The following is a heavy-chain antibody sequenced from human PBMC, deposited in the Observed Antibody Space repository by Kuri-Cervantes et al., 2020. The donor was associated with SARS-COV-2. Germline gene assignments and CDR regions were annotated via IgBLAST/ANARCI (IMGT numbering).Heavy chain of an antibody. V-gene: IGHV1-69*13. J-gene: IGHJ4*02. CDR3: AREGTSGYSYFDY. D-gene: IGHD1-14*01. CDR2: IIPIFGTA. CDR1: GGTFSSYA. Sequence: SVKVSCKASGGTFSSYAISWVRQAPGQGLEWMGGIIPIFGTANYAQKFQGRVTITADEFTNTAYMELSSLRSEDTAIYNCAREGTSGYSYFDYWALGTLVTVSS.